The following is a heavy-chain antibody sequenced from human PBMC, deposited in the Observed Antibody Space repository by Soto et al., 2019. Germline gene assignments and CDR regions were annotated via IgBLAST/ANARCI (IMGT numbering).Heavy chain of an antibody. D-gene: IGHD4-17*01. V-gene: IGHV3-53*01. Sequence: GGSLRLSCAASGFTVNDNYMSWVRQPPGKGLEWVSVIYSGGDTYYADSVKGRFTISRDNSKNTLYLQMNSLRAEDTAVYYCARGLDSGGNYSPGYWGQGTLVTVSS. CDR3: ARGLDSGGNYSPGY. CDR1: GFTVNDNY. CDR2: IYSGGDT. J-gene: IGHJ4*02.